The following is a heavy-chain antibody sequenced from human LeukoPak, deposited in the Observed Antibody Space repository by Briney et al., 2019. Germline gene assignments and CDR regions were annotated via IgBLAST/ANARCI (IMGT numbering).Heavy chain of an antibody. CDR3: ARGSPPRYYDFWSGYYKGFDY. CDR2: INHSGST. J-gene: IGHJ4*02. CDR1: GGSFSGYY. D-gene: IGHD3-3*01. Sequence: SETLSLTCAVYGGSFSGYYWSWIRQPPGKGLEWIGEINHSGSTNYNPSLKSRVTISVDTSKNQFSLKLSSVTAADTAAYYCARGSPPRYYDFWSGYYKGFDYWGQGTLVTVSS. V-gene: IGHV4-34*01.